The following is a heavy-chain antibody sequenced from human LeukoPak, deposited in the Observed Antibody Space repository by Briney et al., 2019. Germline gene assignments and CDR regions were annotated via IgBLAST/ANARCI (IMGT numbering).Heavy chain of an antibody. V-gene: IGHV3-9*01. CDR2: ISWNSGSI. CDR1: GFTFGDYA. D-gene: IGHD6-6*01. Sequence: PGGSLRLSCAASGFTFGDYAMHWVRQAPGKGLEWVSGISWNSGSIGYADSVKGRFTISRDNAKNSQYLQMNSLRAEDTALYYCAKDTLSSSSSFDYWGQGTLVTVSS. J-gene: IGHJ4*02. CDR3: AKDTLSSSSSFDY.